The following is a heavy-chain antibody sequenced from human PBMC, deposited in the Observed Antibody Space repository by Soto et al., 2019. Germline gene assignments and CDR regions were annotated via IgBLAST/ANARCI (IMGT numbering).Heavy chain of an antibody. CDR2: VYHTGRT. D-gene: IGHD3-9*01. V-gene: IGHV4-61*01. CDR1: GGSFKSGSYS. CDR3: ASDFACFVT. J-gene: IGHJ5*02. Sequence: QVQLQESGPGLVKPSETLSLTCTVSGGSFKSGSYSWSWIRQPPGKRLEWIGYVYHTGRTSYNPSLTSRVSGSMDASKNQFFLNLDSVTAADTAVYFCASDFACFVTWGQGTLVTVSS.